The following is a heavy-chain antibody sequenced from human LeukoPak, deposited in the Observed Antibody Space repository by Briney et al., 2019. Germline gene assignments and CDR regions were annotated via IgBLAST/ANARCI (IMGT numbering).Heavy chain of an antibody. V-gene: IGHV4-59*01. J-gene: IGHJ4*02. Sequence: SETLSLTCTVSGGSISSYYWSWIRQPPGKGLEWIGYIYYSGSTNYNPSLKSRVTISVDTSKNQFSLELSSVTAADTAVYYCARAPAARGYFDYWGQGTLVTVSS. D-gene: IGHD2-2*01. CDR3: ARAPAARGYFDY. CDR2: IYYSGST. CDR1: GGSISSYY.